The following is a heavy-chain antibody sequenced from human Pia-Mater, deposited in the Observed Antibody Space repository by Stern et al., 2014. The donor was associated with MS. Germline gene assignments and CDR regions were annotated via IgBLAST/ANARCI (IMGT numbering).Heavy chain of an antibody. CDR3: ARRGMGATTKYGMDV. CDR2: IIPIFGTA. J-gene: IGHJ6*02. V-gene: IGHV1-69*06. D-gene: IGHD1-26*01. CDR1: GGTFSSYA. Sequence: QVQLMQSGAEVKKPGSSVKVSCKASGGTFSSYAISWVRQAPGQGLEWMGGIIPIFGTANYAQKFQGRVTITADKSTSTAYMELSILRSEDTAVYYCARRGMGATTKYGMDVWGQGTTVTVSS.